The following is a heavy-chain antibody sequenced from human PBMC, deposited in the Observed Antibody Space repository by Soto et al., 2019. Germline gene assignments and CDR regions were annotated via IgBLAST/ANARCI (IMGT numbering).Heavy chain of an antibody. Sequence: SVKVSCKASGGTFSSYAISWVRQAPGQGLEWMGGIIPIFGTTNYAQKFQGRVTITADESTSTAYMELSSLRSEDTAVYYCARDRYDFWSGYGNYFDYWGQGTLVTVSS. CDR2: IIPIFGTT. CDR3: ARDRYDFWSGYGNYFDY. CDR1: GGTFSSYA. V-gene: IGHV1-69*13. D-gene: IGHD3-3*01. J-gene: IGHJ4*02.